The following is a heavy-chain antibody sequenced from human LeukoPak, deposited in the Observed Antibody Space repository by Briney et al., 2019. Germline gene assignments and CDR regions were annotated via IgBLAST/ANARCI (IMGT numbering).Heavy chain of an antibody. Sequence: AGGSLRLSCAASGFTFSSYAMSWVRQAPGKGLEWVSAISGSGGSTYYADSVRGRFTISRDNSKNTLYLQMNSLRAEDTAVYYCAKGTGYSGYDSTEGYWGQGTLVTVSS. J-gene: IGHJ4*02. V-gene: IGHV3-23*01. CDR3: AKGTGYSGYDSTEGY. CDR1: GFTFSSYA. D-gene: IGHD5-12*01. CDR2: ISGSGGST.